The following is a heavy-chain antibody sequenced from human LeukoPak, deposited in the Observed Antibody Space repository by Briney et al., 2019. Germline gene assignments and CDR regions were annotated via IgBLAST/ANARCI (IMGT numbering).Heavy chain of an antibody. CDR3: ARSSAAFWSGRGVRPDFDY. Sequence: ASVKVFCKASGYTFTSYGISWVRQAPGQGLEWMGWISAYNGNTNYAQKLQGRVTMTTDTSTSTAYMELRSLRSDDTAVYYCARSSAAFWSGRGVRPDFDYWGQGTLVTVSS. CDR2: ISAYNGNT. J-gene: IGHJ4*02. V-gene: IGHV1-18*01. CDR1: GYTFTSYG. D-gene: IGHD3-3*01.